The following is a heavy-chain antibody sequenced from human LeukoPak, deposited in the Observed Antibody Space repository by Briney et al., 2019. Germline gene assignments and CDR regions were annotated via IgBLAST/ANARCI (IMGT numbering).Heavy chain of an antibody. J-gene: IGHJ4*02. CDR1: GYSSSRDW. CDR2: IYPGDSDT. D-gene: IGHD2-2*01. CDR3: ARVAVQDIVVVPAAMDY. V-gene: IGHV5-51*01. Sequence: AESLKISCQGSGYSSSRDWIGWVRQMPGKGLEWMGIIYPGDSDTRYSPSFQGQVTISADKSIGTAYLQWSSLKASDTAMYYCARVAVQDIVVVPAAMDYWGQGTLVTVSS.